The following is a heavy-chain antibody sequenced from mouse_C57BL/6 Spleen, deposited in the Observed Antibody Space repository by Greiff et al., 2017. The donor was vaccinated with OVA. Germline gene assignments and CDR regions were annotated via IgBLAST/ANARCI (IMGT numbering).Heavy chain of an antibody. V-gene: IGHV5-4*01. CDR1: GFTFSSYA. CDR2: ISDGGSYT. D-gene: IGHD2-4*01. J-gene: IGHJ1*03. Sequence: EVHLVESGGGLVKPGGSLKLSCAASGFTFSSYAMSWVRQTPEKRLEWVATISDGGSYTYYPDNVKGRFTISRDNAKNNLYLQMSHLKSEDTAMYYCARSYDYDGHWYFDVWGTGTTVTVSS. CDR3: ARSYDYDGHWYFDV.